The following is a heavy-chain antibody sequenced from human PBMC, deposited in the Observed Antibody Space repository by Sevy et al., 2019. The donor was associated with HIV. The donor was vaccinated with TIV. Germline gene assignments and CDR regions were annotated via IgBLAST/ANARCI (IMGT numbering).Heavy chain of an antibody. J-gene: IGHJ4*02. CDR3: ARGAKAGRYGSGSYARFFDY. CDR1: GYSISSGYY. V-gene: IGHV4-38-2*01. CDR2: IYHSGST. Sequence: SETLSLTCAVSGYSISSGYYWGWIRQPPGKGLEWIGSIYHSGSTYYNPSLKSRVTISVDTSKNQFSLKLSPVTAADTAVYYCARGAKAGRYGSGSYARFFDYWGQGTLVTVSS. D-gene: IGHD3-10*01.